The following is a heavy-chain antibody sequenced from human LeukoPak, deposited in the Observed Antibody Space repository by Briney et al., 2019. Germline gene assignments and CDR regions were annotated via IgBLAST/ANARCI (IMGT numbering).Heavy chain of an antibody. D-gene: IGHD3-10*01. J-gene: IGHJ5*02. CDR1: GGSISSGGYY. CDR2: IYYSGST. V-gene: IGHV4-31*03. CDR3: ARDQRKTLDYYGSGSYLSQFDP. Sequence: PSQTLSLTCTVSGGSISSGGYYWSWIRQHPGKGLEWIGYIYYSGSTYYNPSLKSRVTISVDTSKNQFSLKLSSVTAADTAVYYCARDQRKTLDYYGSGSYLSQFDPWGQGTLVTVSS.